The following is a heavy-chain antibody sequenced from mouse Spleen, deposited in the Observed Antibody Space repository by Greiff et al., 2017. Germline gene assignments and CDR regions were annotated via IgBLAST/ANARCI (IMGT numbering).Heavy chain of an antibody. V-gene: IGHV8-12*01. J-gene: IGHJ3*01. D-gene: IGHD1-1*01. Sequence: QVTLKESGPGILQSSQTLSLTCSFSGFSLSTSGMGVSWIRQPSGKGLEWLAHIYWDDDKRYNPSLKSRLTISKDTSRNQVFLKITSVDTADTATYYCARRDITTVESPFAYWGQGTLVTVSA. CDR1: GFSLSTSGMG. CDR2: IYWDDDK. CDR3: ARRDITTVESPFAY.